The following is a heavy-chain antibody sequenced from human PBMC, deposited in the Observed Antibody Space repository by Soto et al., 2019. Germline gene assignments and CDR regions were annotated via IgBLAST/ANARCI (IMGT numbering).Heavy chain of an antibody. V-gene: IGHV1-69*06. J-gene: IGHJ4*02. CDR3: ATSEGRDGYSFDY. CDR2: IIPIFNST. Sequence: QVQLVQSGAEVKTPGSSLKVSCTVSGSRFSNYVISWVRQAPGHGLEWLGRIIPIFNSTKYAQKFQGRVTIVADKSTNTASLELSSLTSEDTAVYYCATSEGRDGYSFDYWGPGTLVTVS. CDR1: GSRFSNYV. D-gene: IGHD5-12*01.